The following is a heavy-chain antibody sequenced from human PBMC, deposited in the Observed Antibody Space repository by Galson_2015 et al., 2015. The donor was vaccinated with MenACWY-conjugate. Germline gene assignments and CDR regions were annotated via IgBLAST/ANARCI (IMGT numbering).Heavy chain of an antibody. V-gene: IGHV3-53*01. CDR2: IYSGGST. Sequence: SLRLSCAATGFTVSSNYMSWVRQAPGKGLECVSVIYSGGSTYYTDSVKGRFTISRDNSKNTVHLQMNSLRVEDTAVYYCARAISLRGSGNFPPDHMDVWGKGTTV. D-gene: IGHD3-10*01. CDR1: GFTVSSNY. J-gene: IGHJ6*03. CDR3: ARAISLRGSGNFPPDHMDV.